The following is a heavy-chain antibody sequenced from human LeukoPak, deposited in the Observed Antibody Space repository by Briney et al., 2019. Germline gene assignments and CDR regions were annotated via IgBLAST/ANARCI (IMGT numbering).Heavy chain of an antibody. D-gene: IGHD1-26*01. CDR3: ARKGGATTYGYYYYYMDV. J-gene: IGHJ6*03. V-gene: IGHV3-7*01. CDR1: GFTFSAYW. CDR2: IIEGGDLK. Sequence: GESLRLSCAASGFTFSAYWMTWVRQAPGKGLAWVANIIEGGDLKYYVDSVKGRFTISRDNAKNSLYLQMNSLRAEDTAVYYCARKGGATTYGYYYYYMDVWGKGTTVTISS.